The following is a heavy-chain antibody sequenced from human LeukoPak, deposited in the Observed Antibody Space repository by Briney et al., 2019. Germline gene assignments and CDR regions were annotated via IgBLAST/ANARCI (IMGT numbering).Heavy chain of an antibody. CDR2: IWYDGSNK. D-gene: IGHD6-6*01. CDR3: AKAEDSSSIYYYYMDV. J-gene: IGHJ6*03. V-gene: IGHV3-33*06. CDR1: GFTFSSYG. Sequence: GRSLRLSCAASGFTFSSYGMHWVRQAPGKGLEWVAVIWYDGSNKYYADSVKGRFTISRDNSKNTLYLQMNSLRAEDTAVYYCAKAEDSSSIYYYYMDVWGKGTRATVSS.